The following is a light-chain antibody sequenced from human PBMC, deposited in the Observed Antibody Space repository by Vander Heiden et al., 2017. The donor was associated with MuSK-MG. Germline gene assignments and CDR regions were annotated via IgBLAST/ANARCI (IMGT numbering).Light chain of an antibody. V-gene: IGKV2-28*01. CDR1: HSLLYSDGNHF. Sequence: DIVMTQSPLSLPVTPGEPASISCRSSHSLLYSDGNHFLDWYVQNPGQSPQLLIYLASTRASGVPDRFRGNGSRTDFTLKISSVDAEDVGVYYCRQALQIPQTFGQGTKVEIK. J-gene: IGKJ1*01. CDR2: LAS. CDR3: RQALQIPQT.